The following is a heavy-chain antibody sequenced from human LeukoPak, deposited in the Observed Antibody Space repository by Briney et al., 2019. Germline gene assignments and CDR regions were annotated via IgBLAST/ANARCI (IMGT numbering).Heavy chain of an antibody. J-gene: IGHJ4*02. CDR1: GYRFTSYW. D-gene: IGHD6-6*01. V-gene: IGHV5-51*01. CDR2: IYPDDSDT. Sequence: GESLKISCKGSGYRFTSYWIGWVRQMPGKGLEWMGIIYPDDSDTRYSPSLQGQVTIPADKSISTAYLQWSSLKASDTAMYYCARQFEYSSSSEDYWGQGTLVTVSS. CDR3: ARQFEYSSSSEDY.